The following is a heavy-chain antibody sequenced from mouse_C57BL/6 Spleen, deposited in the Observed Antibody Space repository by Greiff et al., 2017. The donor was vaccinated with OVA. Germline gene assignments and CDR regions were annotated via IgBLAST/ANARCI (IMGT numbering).Heavy chain of an antibody. Sequence: QVQLQQSGPELVKPGASVKMSCKASGYTFTSYWMHWVKQRPIQGLEWIGNIDPSDSETHYNQKFKDKATLTVDKSSSTAYMQLSSLTSEDSAVYYCAREDSNYSYYFDYWGQGTTLTVSS. CDR1: GYTFTSYW. D-gene: IGHD2-5*01. J-gene: IGHJ2*01. CDR2: IDPSDSET. V-gene: IGHV1-52*01. CDR3: AREDSNYSYYFDY.